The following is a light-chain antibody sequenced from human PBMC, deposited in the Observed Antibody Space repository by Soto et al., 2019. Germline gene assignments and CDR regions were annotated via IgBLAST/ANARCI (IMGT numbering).Light chain of an antibody. CDR2: GAS. J-gene: IGKJ1*01. Sequence: EIVLTQSPGTLSLSPGERATLSCRASQSVSSYLAWYQQKPGQAPRLLIYGASSRATGIPDRFSGSGSGTDFTLTLSRREPEDFAVYYCQQYGRPSRTFGQGTKVEIK. CDR3: QQYGRPSRT. V-gene: IGKV3-20*01. CDR1: QSVSSY.